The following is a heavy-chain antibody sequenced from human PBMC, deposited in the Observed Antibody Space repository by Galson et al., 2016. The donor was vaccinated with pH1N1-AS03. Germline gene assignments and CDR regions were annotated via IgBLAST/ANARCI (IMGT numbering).Heavy chain of an antibody. CDR3: ARTSGYSSHWALDI. J-gene: IGHJ3*02. V-gene: IGHV5-51*01. CDR2: IYSGVSADT. CDR1: GYSFVSYW. D-gene: IGHD5-18*01. Sequence: QSGAEVKKPGESLKISCKGSGYSFVSYWIGWVRQMPGKGLEWMGVIYSGVSADTRYSPSFQDQVTISADKSISTAYLQWSSLKASDSAIYYCARTSGYSSHWALDIWGQGTMVTVSS.